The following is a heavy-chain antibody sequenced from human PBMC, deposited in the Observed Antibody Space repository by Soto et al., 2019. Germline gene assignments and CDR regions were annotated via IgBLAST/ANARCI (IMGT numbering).Heavy chain of an antibody. J-gene: IGHJ4*02. CDR1: GFTFSSYS. Sequence: EVQLVESGGNLVQTGGSLRLSCVASGFTFSSYSMNWVRQAPGRGLERVSYISGSSSTIYYADSVKGRFTISRDNAKNSLYLQMNSLTVEDTAVYYCARVSSSVTFDYWGQGTLVTVSS. D-gene: IGHD6-19*01. CDR3: ARVSSSVTFDY. CDR2: ISGSSSTI. V-gene: IGHV3-48*01.